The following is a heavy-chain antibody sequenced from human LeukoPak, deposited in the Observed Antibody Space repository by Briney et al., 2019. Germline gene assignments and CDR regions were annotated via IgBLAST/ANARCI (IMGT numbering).Heavy chain of an antibody. J-gene: IGHJ6*03. V-gene: IGHV4-4*07. CDR2: IFTTGST. CDR3: AGARYGSGSYHFMDV. D-gene: IGHD3-10*01. CDR1: GGSIGNFY. Sequence: PSETLSLTCTVSGGSIGNFYWNWIRQPARKGLEWIGRIFTTGSTNYNPSLKSRVTMSVDTSKYQLSLRRSSVTAAAPPVYYIAGARYGSGSYHFMDVWGKGTTVTISS.